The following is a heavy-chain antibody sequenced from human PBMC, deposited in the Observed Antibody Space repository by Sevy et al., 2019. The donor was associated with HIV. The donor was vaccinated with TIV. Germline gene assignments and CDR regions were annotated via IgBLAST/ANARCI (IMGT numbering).Heavy chain of an antibody. D-gene: IGHD2-15*01. CDR1: GFTFSNAW. J-gene: IGHJ5*02. CDR3: TTAYCSGGSCYYGWFDP. V-gene: IGHV3-15*01. Sequence: VGSLRLSCAASGFTFSNAWMSWVRQAPGKGLEWVGRIKSKTDGGTTDYAAPVKGRFTISRDDSKNTLYLQMNSLKTEDTAVYYCTTAYCSGGSCYYGWFDPWGQGTLVTVSS. CDR2: IKSKTDGGTT.